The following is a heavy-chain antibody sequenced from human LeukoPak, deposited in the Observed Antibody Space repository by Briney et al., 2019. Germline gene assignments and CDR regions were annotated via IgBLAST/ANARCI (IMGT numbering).Heavy chain of an antibody. V-gene: IGHV3-9*01. CDR3: ARGHESIKTFGEVIKSRTRWFDP. Sequence: PAGGSLRLSCAASGFTFDDYAMHWVRQAPGKGLEWVSGISWNSGSIGYADSVKGRFTISRDNAKNSLYLQMNSLRAEDTALYYCARGHESIKTFGEVIKSRTRWFDPWGQGTLVTVSS. D-gene: IGHD3-3*01. CDR1: GFTFDDYA. J-gene: IGHJ5*02. CDR2: ISWNSGSI.